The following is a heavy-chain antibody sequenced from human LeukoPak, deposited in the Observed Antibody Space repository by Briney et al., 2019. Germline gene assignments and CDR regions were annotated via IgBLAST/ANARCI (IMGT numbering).Heavy chain of an antibody. CDR3: ARTSSWVAFDI. Sequence: SETLSLTCTVSGGSISSHYWSWIRQPPGKGLEWIGYIHYSGSTYYNPSLKSRVTISVDTSKNQFSLKLSSVTAADTAVYYCARTSSWVAFDIWGQGTMVTVSS. J-gene: IGHJ3*02. V-gene: IGHV4-59*11. CDR2: IHYSGST. D-gene: IGHD6-13*01. CDR1: GGSISSHY.